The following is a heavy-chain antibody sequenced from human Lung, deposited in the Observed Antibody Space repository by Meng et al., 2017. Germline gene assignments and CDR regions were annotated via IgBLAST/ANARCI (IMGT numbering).Heavy chain of an antibody. CDR3: ARGPTTMAHDFDY. CDR2: INHSGST. CDR1: GGSFIDYY. D-gene: IGHD4-11*01. V-gene: IGHV4-34*01. Sequence: QVRLQQWGAGLLKPSETLSLTCVVSGGSFIDYYWSWIRQPPGKGLEWIGEINHSGSTNYNPSLESRATISVDTSQNNLSLKLSSVTAADSAVYYCARGPTTMAHDFDYWGQGTLVTVSS. J-gene: IGHJ4*02.